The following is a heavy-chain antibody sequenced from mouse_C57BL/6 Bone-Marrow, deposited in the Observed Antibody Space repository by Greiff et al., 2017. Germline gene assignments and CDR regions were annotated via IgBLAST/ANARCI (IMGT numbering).Heavy chain of an antibody. J-gene: IGHJ4*01. CDR1: GYTFTSYW. V-gene: IGHV1-52*01. Sequence: QVQLKQPGAELVRPGSSVKLSCKASGYTFTSYWMHWVKQRPIQGLEWIGNIDPSDSETHYNQKFKDKATLTVDKSSSTAYMQLSSLTSEDSAVFYYGRDTMLVEAMDYWGQGTSVTVSS. CDR3: GRDTMLVEAMDY. CDR2: IDPSDSET. D-gene: IGHD1-1*01.